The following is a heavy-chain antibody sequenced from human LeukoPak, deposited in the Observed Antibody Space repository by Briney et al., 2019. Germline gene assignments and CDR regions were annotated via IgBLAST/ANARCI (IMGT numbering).Heavy chain of an antibody. CDR3: ARDYCSSTSCLFDY. CDR1: GYSFIRHH. V-gene: IGHV1-2*06. D-gene: IGHD2-2*01. Sequence: ASVKVSCKASGYSFIRHHIHWVRQAPGQGLEWMGRINPNTGGTDYAQKFQGRVTMTRDTSISTAYMDLSRLRSDDTAVYYCARDYCSSTSCLFDYWGQGTLVTVSS. CDR2: INPNTGGT. J-gene: IGHJ4*02.